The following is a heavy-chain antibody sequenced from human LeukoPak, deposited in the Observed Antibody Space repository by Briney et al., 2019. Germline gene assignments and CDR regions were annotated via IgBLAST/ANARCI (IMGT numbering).Heavy chain of an antibody. CDR1: GFTFSSYG. Sequence: PGGSLRLSCAASGFTFSSYGMHWVRQAPGKGLEWVAFIRYDGSNKYYADSVKGRFTISRDNSKNTLYLQMNSLRAEDTAVYYCAKDSNLYSGIAAAGDYWGQGTLVTVSS. J-gene: IGHJ4*02. CDR3: AKDSNLYSGIAAAGDY. V-gene: IGHV3-30*02. CDR2: IRYDGSNK. D-gene: IGHD6-13*01.